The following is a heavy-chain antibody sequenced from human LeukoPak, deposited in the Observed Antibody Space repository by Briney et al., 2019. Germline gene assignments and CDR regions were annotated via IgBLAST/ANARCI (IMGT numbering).Heavy chain of an antibody. V-gene: IGHV3-23*01. J-gene: IGHJ4*02. CDR3: TLPWGSGRYYDY. CDR2: ISGSGGST. CDR1: GFTFSSYA. D-gene: IGHD3-10*01. Sequence: GGSLRLSCAASGFTFSSYAMNWVRQAPGKGLEWVSGISGSGGSTYYADSVKGRFTISRDNSKNTLYLQMNSLRAEDTAVYYCTLPWGSGRYYDYWGQGTLVTVSS.